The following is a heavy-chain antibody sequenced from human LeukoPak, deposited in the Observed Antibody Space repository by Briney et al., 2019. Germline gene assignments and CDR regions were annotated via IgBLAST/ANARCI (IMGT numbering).Heavy chain of an antibody. CDR2: ISWNSGSI. CDR1: GFTFDDYA. CDR3: AQRGPDAFDI. Sequence: GGSLRLSCAASGFTFDDYAMHWVRQAPGKGLEWVSGISWNSGSIGYADSVKGRFTISRDDAKNSLYLQMNSLRAEDTALYYCAQRGPDAFDIWGQGTMVTVSS. J-gene: IGHJ3*02. V-gene: IGHV3-9*01.